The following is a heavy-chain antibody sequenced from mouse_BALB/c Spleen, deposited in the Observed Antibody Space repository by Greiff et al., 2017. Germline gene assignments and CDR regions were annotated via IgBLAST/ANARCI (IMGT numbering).Heavy chain of an antibody. J-gene: IGHJ3*01. V-gene: IGHV2-9*02. Sequence: VQGVESGPGLVAPSQSLSITCTVSGFSLTSYGVHWVRQPPGKGLEWLGVIWAGGSTNYNSALMSRLSISKDNSKSQVFLKMNSLQTDDTAMYYCARGDDYGLAYWGQGTLVTLSA. CDR2: IWAGGST. CDR1: GFSLTSYG. CDR3: ARGDDYGLAY. D-gene: IGHD2-4*01.